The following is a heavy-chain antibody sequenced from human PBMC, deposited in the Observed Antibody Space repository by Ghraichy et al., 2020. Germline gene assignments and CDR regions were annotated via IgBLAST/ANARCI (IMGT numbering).Heavy chain of an antibody. CDR1: GGSFSGYY. J-gene: IGHJ5*02. V-gene: IGHV4-34*01. D-gene: IGHD1-7*01. CDR2: INHSGST. CDR3: ARRRGNWNYPGWFDP. Sequence: SETLSLTCAVYGGSFSGYYWSWIRQPPGKGLEWIGEINHSGSTNYNPSLKRRVTISVDTSKNQFSLKLSSVTAADTAVYYCARRRGNWNYPGWFDPWGQGTLVTVSS.